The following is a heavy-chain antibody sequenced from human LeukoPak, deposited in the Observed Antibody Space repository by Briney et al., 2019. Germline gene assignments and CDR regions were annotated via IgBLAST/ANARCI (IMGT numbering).Heavy chain of an antibody. J-gene: IGHJ4*02. Sequence: GGSLRLSCAASGFTFSSYSMNWVRQAPGKGLEWVSSISSSSYIYYADSVKGRFTISRDNSKNTLYLQMNSLRAEDTAVYYCAKDGSSGQNWGQGTLVTVSS. CDR1: GFTFSSYS. CDR3: AKDGSSGQN. D-gene: IGHD3-22*01. CDR2: ISSSSYI. V-gene: IGHV3-21*04.